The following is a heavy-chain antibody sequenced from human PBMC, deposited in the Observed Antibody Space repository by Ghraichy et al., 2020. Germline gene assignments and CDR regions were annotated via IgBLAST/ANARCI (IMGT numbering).Heavy chain of an antibody. V-gene: IGHV1-69*13. CDR2: IIPMFGTR. D-gene: IGHD3-22*01. J-gene: IGHJ1*01. CDR1: GGTVSNYG. CDR3: ATWGYYDSSGHDSGGSEYFQH. Sequence: SVKVSCKASGGTVSNYGISWVRQAPGQGLEWMGGIIPMFGTRNYAQKFQGRVTITADESTSTAYMELSGLGSDDTAVYYCATWGYYDSSGHDSGGSEYFQHWGQGTLVTVSS.